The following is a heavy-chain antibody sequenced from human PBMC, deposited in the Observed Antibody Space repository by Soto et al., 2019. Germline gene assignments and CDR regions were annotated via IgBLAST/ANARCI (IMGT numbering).Heavy chain of an antibody. Sequence: GSLRLSCAASGFTFSSYGMHWVRQAPGKGLEWVAVIWYDGSNKYYADSVKGRFTISRDNSKNTLYLQMNSLRAEDTAVYYCARWRRGYSSSWSDYWGQGTLVTVSS. J-gene: IGHJ4*02. CDR2: IWYDGSNK. CDR3: ARWRRGYSSSWSDY. CDR1: GFTFSSYG. V-gene: IGHV3-33*01. D-gene: IGHD6-13*01.